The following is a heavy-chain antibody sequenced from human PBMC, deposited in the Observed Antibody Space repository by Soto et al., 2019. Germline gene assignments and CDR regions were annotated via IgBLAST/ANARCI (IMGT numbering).Heavy chain of an antibody. CDR2: IYYSGST. CDR1: GGSISNGGYY. Sequence: SETLSLTCTVSGGSISNGGYYWSWIRQHPGKGLEWIGYIYYSGSTYYNPSLKSRVTISVDTSKNQFSLKLSSVTAADTAVYYCARVAADDGGNGEYYFDYWGQGTLVTAPQ. V-gene: IGHV4-31*03. J-gene: IGHJ4*02. CDR3: ARVAADDGGNGEYYFDY. D-gene: IGHD4-17*01.